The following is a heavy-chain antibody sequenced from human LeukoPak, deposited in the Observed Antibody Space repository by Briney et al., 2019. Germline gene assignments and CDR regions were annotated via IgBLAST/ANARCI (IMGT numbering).Heavy chain of an antibody. J-gene: IGHJ4*02. V-gene: IGHV4-4*07. CDR1: GGSISTYY. CDR3: AREGPPSGNYDY. D-gene: IGHD4-23*01. CDR2: IYTSGST. Sequence: SETLSLTCTVSGGSISTYYWTWIRQPAGKGLEWIGRIYTSGSTNYNPSLKSRVTMSVDTSKNQFSLKLSSVTAADTAVYYCAREGPPSGNYDYWGQGTLVTVSP.